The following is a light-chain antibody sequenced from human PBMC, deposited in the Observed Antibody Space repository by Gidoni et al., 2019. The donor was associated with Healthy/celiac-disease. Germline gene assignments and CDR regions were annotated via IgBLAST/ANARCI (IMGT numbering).Light chain of an antibody. CDR2: WAS. CDR3: QQYYSTSLT. J-gene: IGKJ4*01. Sequence: DIVMTQSPDSLAVSLGERATINCKSSQSVLYSSNNKNYLAWYQQKPGQPPKLLIYWASTRESGVPDRFSGSRSGTDFTLTISSLQAEDVAVYYCQQYYSTSLTFGGGTKVEIK. V-gene: IGKV4-1*01. CDR1: QSVLYSSNNKNY.